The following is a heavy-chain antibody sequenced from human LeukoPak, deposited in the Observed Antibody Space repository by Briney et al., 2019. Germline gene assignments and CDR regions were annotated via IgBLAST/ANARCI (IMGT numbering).Heavy chain of an antibody. CDR2: ISSSSNTI. V-gene: IGHV3-48*01. J-gene: IGHJ4*02. Sequence: GGSLRLSCAASGFTFSSYSMNWVRQAPGKGLEWVSYISSSSNTIYYADSVKGRFTISRDNAKNSLYLQMNSLRAEDTAVYYCARGDCSGGSCCLSLTTIDYWGQGTLVTVSS. D-gene: IGHD2-15*01. CDR3: ARGDCSGGSCCLSLTTIDY. CDR1: GFTFSSYS.